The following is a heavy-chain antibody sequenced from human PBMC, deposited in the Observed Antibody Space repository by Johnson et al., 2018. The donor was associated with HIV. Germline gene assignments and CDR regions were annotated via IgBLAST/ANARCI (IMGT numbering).Heavy chain of an antibody. D-gene: IGHD5-18*01. CDR2: ISYDGSNK. J-gene: IGHJ3*02. CDR3: ARVLRDIQLWSDGALDI. V-gene: IGHV3-30-3*01. Sequence: QVQLVESGGGLVQPGGSLRLSCAASGFTFSSYAMHWVRQAPGKGLEWVAVISYDGSNKYYADSVKGRFTISRDNSKNTLYLQMNSLRPEDTAVYYCARVLRDIQLWSDGALDIWGNGTMITVSS. CDR1: GFTFSSYA.